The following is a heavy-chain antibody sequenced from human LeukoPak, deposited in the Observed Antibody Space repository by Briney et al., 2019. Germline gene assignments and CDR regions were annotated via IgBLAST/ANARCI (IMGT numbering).Heavy chain of an antibody. CDR3: AKHFDDRGSIFDH. J-gene: IGHJ4*02. V-gene: IGHV3-9*01. D-gene: IGHD5-12*01. CDR1: GFTFDDYA. CDR2: ISWNSGSI. Sequence: GGSLRLSCAASGFTFDDYAMHWVRQAPGKGLEWVSGISWNSGSIGYADSVKGRFTISRDNAKNSLYLQMNSLRAEDTAIYYCAKHFDDRGSIFDHWGQGTLVTVSS.